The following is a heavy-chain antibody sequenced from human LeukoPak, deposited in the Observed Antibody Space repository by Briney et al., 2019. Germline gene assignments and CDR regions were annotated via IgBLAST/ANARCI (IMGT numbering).Heavy chain of an antibody. CDR1: GFTFSSYE. CDR2: ISSSGSTI. V-gene: IGHV3-48*03. D-gene: IGHD2/OR15-2a*01. CDR3: ARGRTTLWVDY. Sequence: GGSLRLSCAASGFTFSSYEMNWVRQAPGKGLEWVSYISSSGSTIYYADSVKGRFTISRDNAKNSLYLQMNSLRAEDTAVYYCARGRTTLWVDYWGQATLVTVSS. J-gene: IGHJ4*02.